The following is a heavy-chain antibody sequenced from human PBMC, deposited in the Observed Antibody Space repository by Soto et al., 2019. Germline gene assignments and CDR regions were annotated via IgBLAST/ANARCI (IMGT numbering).Heavy chain of an antibody. Sequence: PGESLKISCKASGYSFTSYWIGWVRQMPGKGLEWMGIIYPGDSDTRYSPSFQGQVTITADKSISTAYLQWSSLKASDTAMYYCASSSKEWLSSNYYYYGMDVWGQGTTVTVSS. CDR3: ASSSKEWLSSNYYYYGMDV. V-gene: IGHV5-51*01. D-gene: IGHD3-3*01. CDR2: IYPGDSDT. CDR1: GYSFTSYW. J-gene: IGHJ6*02.